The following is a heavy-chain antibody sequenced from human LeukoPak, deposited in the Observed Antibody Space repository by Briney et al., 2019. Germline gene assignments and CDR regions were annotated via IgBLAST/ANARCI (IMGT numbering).Heavy chain of an antibody. Sequence: GGSLRLSCAASGFTFSSYAMSWVRQAPGKGLEWVSVIYSGGSTYYADSVKGRFTISRDNSKNTLYLQMNSLRAEDTAVYYCARANNCIDYWGQGTLVTVSS. D-gene: IGHD1-20*01. J-gene: IGHJ4*02. CDR1: GFTFSSYA. CDR2: IYSGGST. CDR3: ARANNCIDY. V-gene: IGHV3-53*01.